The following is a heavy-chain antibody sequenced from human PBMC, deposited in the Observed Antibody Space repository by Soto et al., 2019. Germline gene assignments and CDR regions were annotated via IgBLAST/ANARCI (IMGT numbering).Heavy chain of an antibody. CDR3: ARDRSNSGYDVGYNWFDP. J-gene: IGHJ5*02. Sequence: QVQLVQSGAEVKKPGASVKLSCKASGYTFTSYGISWVRQAPGQGLAWMGWISAYNGNTNYAQKLQGRVTMTTDTSTSTAYMELRSLRSDDTAVYYCARDRSNSGYDVGYNWFDPWGQGTLVTVSS. CDR1: GYTFTSYG. D-gene: IGHD5-12*01. CDR2: ISAYNGNT. V-gene: IGHV1-18*01.